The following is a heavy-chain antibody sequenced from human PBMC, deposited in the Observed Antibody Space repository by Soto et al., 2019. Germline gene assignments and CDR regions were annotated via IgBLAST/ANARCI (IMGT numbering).Heavy chain of an antibody. CDR2: IYYSGST. V-gene: IGHV4-39*01. Sequence: SETLSLTCTVSGGSISSSSYYWGWIRQPPGKGLEWIGSIYYSGSTYYNPSLKSRVTISVDTSKNQFSLKLSSVTAADTAVYYCARHVFDSGYDWYYYDSSGYYPFDYWGQGTLVTVSS. CDR1: GGSISSSSYY. J-gene: IGHJ4*02. CDR3: ARHVFDSGYDWYYYDSSGYYPFDY. D-gene: IGHD3-22*01.